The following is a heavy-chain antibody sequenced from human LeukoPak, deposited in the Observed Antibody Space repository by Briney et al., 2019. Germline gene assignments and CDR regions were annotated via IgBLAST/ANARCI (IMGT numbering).Heavy chain of an antibody. J-gene: IGHJ2*01. D-gene: IGHD2-2*01. CDR3: AKKRVITTPAAIDWYFDL. Sequence: GGSLRLSCVASGFTFSNYAMSWVRQAPGKGLEWVSILSSSGGATYYADSVKGLFTISRANYKHKLYLQMNSLRAEDTAVYYCAKKRVITTPAAIDWYFDLWGRGTLLTVSS. CDR1: GFTFSNYA. V-gene: IGHV3-23*01. CDR2: LSSSGGAT.